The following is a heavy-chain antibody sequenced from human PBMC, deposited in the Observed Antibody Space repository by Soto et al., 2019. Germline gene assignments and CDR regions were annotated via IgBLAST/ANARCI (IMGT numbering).Heavy chain of an antibody. J-gene: IGHJ6*03. CDR1: GYTFTGYY. CDR2: INPNSGGT. D-gene: IGHD2-2*01. V-gene: IGHV1-2*04. Sequence: ASVKVSCKASGYTFTGYYMHWVRQAPGQGLEWMGWINPNSGGTNYAQKFQGWVTMTRDTSISTAYMELSRLRSDDTAVYYCAREGSYCSSTSCYFYYMDVWGKGTTVTVS. CDR3: AREGSYCSSTSCYFYYMDV.